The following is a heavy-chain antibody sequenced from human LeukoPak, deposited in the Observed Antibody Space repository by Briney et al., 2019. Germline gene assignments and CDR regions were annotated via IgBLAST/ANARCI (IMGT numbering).Heavy chain of an antibody. V-gene: IGHV3-20*04. J-gene: IGHJ4*02. D-gene: IGHD3-10*02. Sequence: GGSLRLSCAASGFTFDDYGMSWVRQAPGKGLEWVSGINWDSGSTGYANSVKGRFTISRDNAKNSLYLQMNSLRAEDTALYYCARRRVPFVRGVDITSYYFDYWGQGTLVTVSS. CDR2: INWDSGST. CDR3: ARRRVPFVRGVDITSYYFDY. CDR1: GFTFDDYG.